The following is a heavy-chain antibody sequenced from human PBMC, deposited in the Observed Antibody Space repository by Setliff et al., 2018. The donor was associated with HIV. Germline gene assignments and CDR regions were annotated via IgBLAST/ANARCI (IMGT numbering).Heavy chain of an antibody. D-gene: IGHD2-15*01. J-gene: IGHJ4*02. CDR3: ARDLRGTYNGYLHY. Sequence: HPGGSLRLSCVASGFTLGSHSMHWVRQSPGKGLEWVSYITESGSTVDYAQTVKGRFTISRDNAKNSLFLQMSSLRVEDTAVYFCARDLRGTYNGYLHYWGQGTLVTVSS. CDR1: GFTLGSHS. V-gene: IGHV3-48*04. CDR2: ITESGSTV.